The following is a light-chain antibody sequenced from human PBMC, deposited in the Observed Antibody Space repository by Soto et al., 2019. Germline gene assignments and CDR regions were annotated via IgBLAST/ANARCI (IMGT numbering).Light chain of an antibody. J-gene: IGKJ3*01. CDR3: QHYSTFP. CDR1: QGITSH. V-gene: IGKV1D-8*01. Sequence: VIWMTQSPSLLSASTGDRVTISCRVSQGITSHLGWYQQKRGKAPELLIYAASTLQSGGPSRFSGSGSGTDFALHISCLQSEDFATCYCQHYSTFPLGPWTKVVSN. CDR2: AAS.